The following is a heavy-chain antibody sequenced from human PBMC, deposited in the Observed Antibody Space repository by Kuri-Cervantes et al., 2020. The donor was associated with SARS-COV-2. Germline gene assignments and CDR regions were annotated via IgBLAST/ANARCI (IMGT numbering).Heavy chain of an antibody. D-gene: IGHD1-26*01. CDR1: GFTFSAYA. CDR2: ISDTGGRK. J-gene: IGHJ4*02. V-gene: IGHV3-23*01. CDR3: AKHVRIVGASGGDY. Sequence: GGSLRLSCAASGFTFSAYAMSWVRQAPGKGLEWVSSISDTGGRKDYADSVKGRFTISRDNSKNTLYLQVSSLRAEDSAVYYCAKHVRIVGASGGDYWGQGALVTVSS.